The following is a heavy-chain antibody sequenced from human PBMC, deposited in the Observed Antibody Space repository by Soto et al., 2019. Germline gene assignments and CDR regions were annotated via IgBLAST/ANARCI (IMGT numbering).Heavy chain of an antibody. D-gene: IGHD3-10*01. CDR3: ASERITMVRGVMGDY. Sequence: QVQLVESGGGVVQPGRSLRLSCAASGFTFSSYGMHWVRQAPGKGLEWVAVIWYDGSNKYYADSVKGRFTISRDNSKNTPYLQMNSLRAEDTAVYYCASERITMVRGVMGDYWGQGTLVTVSS. CDR2: IWYDGSNK. J-gene: IGHJ4*02. CDR1: GFTFSSYG. V-gene: IGHV3-33*01.